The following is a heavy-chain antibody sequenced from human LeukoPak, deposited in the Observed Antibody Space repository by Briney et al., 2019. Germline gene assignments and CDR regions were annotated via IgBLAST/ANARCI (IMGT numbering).Heavy chain of an antibody. D-gene: IGHD6-13*01. J-gene: IGHJ4*02. Sequence: SETLSLTCSVSGVSISSGSNYWGWIRQPPGKTLEWIGSIYSSGSTYYNPSLKSRVIILFDTAKNHFSLNLSSVTAADTAVYYCARDREGIAAADYFDYWGQGTLVTVSS. CDR2: IYSSGST. CDR3: ARDREGIAAADYFDY. CDR1: GVSISSGSNY. V-gene: IGHV4-39*07.